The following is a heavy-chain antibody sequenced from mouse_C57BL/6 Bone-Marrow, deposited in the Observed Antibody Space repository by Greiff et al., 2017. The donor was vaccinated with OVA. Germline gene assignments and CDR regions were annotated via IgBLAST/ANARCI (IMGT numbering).Heavy chain of an antibody. CDR1: GFTFSSYA. V-gene: IGHV5-4*03. D-gene: IGHD1-1*01. Sequence: DVMLVESGGGLVKPGGSLKLSCAASGFTFSSYAMSWVRQTPEKRLEWVATISDGGSYTYYPDNVKGRFTISRDNAKNNLYLQMSHLKSEDTAMYYCERYLLRGIDYWGQGTSVTVSS. CDR3: ERYLLRGIDY. CDR2: ISDGGSYT. J-gene: IGHJ4*01.